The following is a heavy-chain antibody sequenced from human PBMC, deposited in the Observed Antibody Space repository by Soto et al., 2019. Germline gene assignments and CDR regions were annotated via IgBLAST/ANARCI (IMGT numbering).Heavy chain of an antibody. CDR1: GWAFSSYA. Sequence: SVKVYCKACGWAFSSYAISWVRQAPGQGREWMGGIIPIFGTANYAQKFQGRVTITADESTSTAYMELSSLRSEDTAVYYCAREGSVLVILHTKYNWFDFLCQGILVSVSS. D-gene: IGHD2-21*01. CDR3: AREGSVLVILHTKYNWFDF. J-gene: IGHJ5*01. V-gene: IGHV1-69*13. CDR2: IIPIFGTA.